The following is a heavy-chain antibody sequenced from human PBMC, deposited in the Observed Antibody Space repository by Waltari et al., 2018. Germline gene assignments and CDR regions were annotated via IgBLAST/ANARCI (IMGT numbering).Heavy chain of an antibody. CDR1: GFTFSSYW. CDR3: ARDVAAPRFWYFDL. D-gene: IGHD6-19*01. J-gene: IGHJ2*01. CDR2: IKQDGSEK. Sequence: EVQLVESGGGLVQPGGSLRLSCAASGFTFSSYWMSWVRQAPGKGLEWVANIKQDGSEKYYVDSVKGRFTISRDNSKNTLYLQMNSLRAEDTAVYYCARDVAAPRFWYFDLWGRGTLVTVSS. V-gene: IGHV3-7*03.